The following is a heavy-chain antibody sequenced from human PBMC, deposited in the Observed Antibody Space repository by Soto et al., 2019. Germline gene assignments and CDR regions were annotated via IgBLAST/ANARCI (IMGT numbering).Heavy chain of an antibody. CDR3: ARDSHGYCSSTSCSLPYYYYGMDV. CDR1: GGTFSSYA. D-gene: IGHD2-2*01. CDR2: IIPIFGTA. Sequence: ASVKVSCKASGGTFSSYAISWVRQAPGQGLEWMGGIIPIFGTANYAQKFQGRVTITADESTSTAYMELSSLRSEDTAVYYCARDSHGYCSSTSCSLPYYYYGMDVWGQGTTVTVSS. J-gene: IGHJ6*02. V-gene: IGHV1-69*13.